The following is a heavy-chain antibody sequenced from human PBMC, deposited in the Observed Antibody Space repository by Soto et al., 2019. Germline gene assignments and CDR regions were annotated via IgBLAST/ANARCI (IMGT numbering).Heavy chain of an antibody. J-gene: IGHJ4*01. CDR3: ARLANISDFDN. CDR2: IYPGDSDT. D-gene: IGHD2-21*01. V-gene: IGHV5-51*01. CDR1: GYIFNNYW. Sequence: GESLKISCQGSGYIFNNYWIGWVRQMPGKGLGWMGIIYPGDSDTRYSPSFQGQVTISAGKSISTAYLPWSSLKASGTAMYYCARLANISDFDNWGHGTRVTVSS.